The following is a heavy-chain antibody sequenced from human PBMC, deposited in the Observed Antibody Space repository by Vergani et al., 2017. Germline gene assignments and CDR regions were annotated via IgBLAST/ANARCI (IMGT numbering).Heavy chain of an antibody. CDR3: ARGRDKYGGYDWGYYFDY. V-gene: IGHV4-59*01. D-gene: IGHD5-12*01. CDR2: IYYSGST. Sequence: QLQLQESGSGLVKPSQTLSLTCAVSGGSISSYYWSWIRQPPGKGLEWIGYIYYSGSTNYNPSLKSRVTIAVDTSKNQFSLKLSSVTAADTAVYYCARGRDKYGGYDWGYYFDYWGQGTLVTVSS. J-gene: IGHJ4*02. CDR1: GGSISSYY.